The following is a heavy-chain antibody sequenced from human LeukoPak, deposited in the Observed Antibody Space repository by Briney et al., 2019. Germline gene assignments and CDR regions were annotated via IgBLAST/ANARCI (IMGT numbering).Heavy chain of an antibody. CDR1: GGSISSYY. J-gene: IGHJ6*02. Sequence: SETLSLTCTVSGGSISSYYWSWIRQPPGNGLEWIGYIYYSGSTNYNPSLKSRVTISVDTSKNQFSLKLSSVTAADTAVYYCARCSLGSYYGMDVWGQGTTVTVSS. CDR3: ARCSLGSYYGMDV. D-gene: IGHD3-16*01. CDR2: IYYSGST. V-gene: IGHV4-59*08.